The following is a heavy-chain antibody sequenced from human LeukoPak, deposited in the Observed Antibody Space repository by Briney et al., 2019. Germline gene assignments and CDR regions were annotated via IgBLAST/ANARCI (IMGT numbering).Heavy chain of an antibody. Sequence: AGGSLRLSCAASGFTFSSHEMNWVRQAPGKGLGWVSYISSSGSTIYYADSVKGRFTISRDNAKNSLYLQMNSLRAEDTAVYYCMTYYYGSGSGGAWFDPWGQGTLVTVSS. CDR3: MTYYYGSGSGGAWFDP. D-gene: IGHD3-10*01. J-gene: IGHJ5*02. CDR1: GFTFSSHE. CDR2: ISSSGSTI. V-gene: IGHV3-48*03.